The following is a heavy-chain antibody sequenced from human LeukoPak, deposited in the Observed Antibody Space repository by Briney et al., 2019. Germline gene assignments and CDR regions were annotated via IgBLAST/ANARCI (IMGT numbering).Heavy chain of an antibody. J-gene: IGHJ3*02. D-gene: IGHD6-13*01. Sequence: GGAVRLSCVASGCTFSSYAMSGVGQAPGKGLEGVLDISGSGGSKYYADSLKGRFTISRDNSKNPLYLQMSSLRAEDTAVYYCAKVMSSSWYLAFDIWGQGTMVTVSS. CDR1: GCTFSSYA. V-gene: IGHV3-23*01. CDR2: ISGSGGSK. CDR3: AKVMSSSWYLAFDI.